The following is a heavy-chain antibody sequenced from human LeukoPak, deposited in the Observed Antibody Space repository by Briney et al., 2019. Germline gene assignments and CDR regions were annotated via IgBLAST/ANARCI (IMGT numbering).Heavy chain of an antibody. CDR1: GYTFTSYD. CDR3: AITSYSSSWHEPLDY. CDR2: MNPNSGDT. V-gene: IGHV1-8*01. Sequence: ASVKVSCKASGYTFTSYDINWVRQATGQGLEWMGWMNPNSGDTGYAQKFQGRVTMTRNTSISTAYMELSSLRSEDTAVYYCAITSYSSSWHEPLDYWGQGTLVTVSS. J-gene: IGHJ4*02. D-gene: IGHD6-13*01.